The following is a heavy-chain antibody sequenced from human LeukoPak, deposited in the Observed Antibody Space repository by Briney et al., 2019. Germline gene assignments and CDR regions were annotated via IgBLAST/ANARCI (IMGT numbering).Heavy chain of an antibody. Sequence: GGSLRLSCAASGFTVSSNYMSWVRQAPGKGLEWVSVISWNSGSIGYADSVKGRFTISRDNAKNSLYLQMNSLRAEDTALYYCANGLGYCSGGSCYSWNYWGQGTLVTVSS. V-gene: IGHV3-9*01. CDR3: ANGLGYCSGGSCYSWNY. D-gene: IGHD2-15*01. J-gene: IGHJ4*02. CDR2: ISWNSGSI. CDR1: GFTVSSNY.